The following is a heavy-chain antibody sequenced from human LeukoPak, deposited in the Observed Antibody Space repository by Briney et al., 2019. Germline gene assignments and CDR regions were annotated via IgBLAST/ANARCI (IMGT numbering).Heavy chain of an antibody. CDR1: GGSISSYY. J-gene: IGHJ4*02. V-gene: IGHV4-59*01. Sequence: PSETLSLTCTVSGGSISSYYWSWIRQPPGKGLEWIGYIYYSGSTNYNPSLKSRVTISVDTSKNQFSLKLSSVTAADTAVYYCASRIGMATIDYWGQGTLVTVSS. D-gene: IGHD5-24*01. CDR3: ASRIGMATIDY. CDR2: IYYSGST.